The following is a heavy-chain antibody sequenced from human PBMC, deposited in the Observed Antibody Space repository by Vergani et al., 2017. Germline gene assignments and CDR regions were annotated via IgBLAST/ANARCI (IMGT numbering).Heavy chain of an antibody. D-gene: IGHD3-22*01. CDR2: INTNTVNP. J-gene: IGHJ4*02. Sequence: QVQLVQSGSELKKPGASVKVSCKASGYTFTSYAMNWVRQAPGQGLEWMGWINTNTVNPTYAQGFTGRLVLSLDTSVRTAYLKISSLKAEDTAVYYCASESYYDSSGSPDYWGQGTLVTVSS. CDR1: GYTFTSYA. V-gene: IGHV7-4-1*02. CDR3: ASESYYDSSGSPDY.